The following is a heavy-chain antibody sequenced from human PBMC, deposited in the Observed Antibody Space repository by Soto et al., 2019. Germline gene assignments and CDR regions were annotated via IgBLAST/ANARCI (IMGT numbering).Heavy chain of an antibody. J-gene: IGHJ6*02. CDR1: GDSVSSKSAV. CDR3: AREVAEPGYYYYGLDV. Sequence: SQTLSLTCAISGDSVSSKSAVWNWIRQSPSRGLEWLGRTYYTSRWYYDYATSVKSRITINPDTSKNQFSLQLTSVTPEDTAVYYCAREVAEPGYYYYGLDVWGQGTTVTV. V-gene: IGHV6-1*01. CDR2: TYYTSRWYY.